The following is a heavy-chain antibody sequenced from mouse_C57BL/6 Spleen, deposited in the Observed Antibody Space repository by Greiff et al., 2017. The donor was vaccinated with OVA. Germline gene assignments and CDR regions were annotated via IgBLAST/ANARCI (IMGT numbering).Heavy chain of an antibody. CDR1: GYTFTSYW. Sequence: VQLQQPGAELVKPGASVKMSCKASGYTFTSYWITWVKQRPGQGLEWIGRIYPGDGDTNYNGKFKGKATLTADKSSSTAYMQLSSLTSEDSAVYFCARDYDYDAGFAYWGQGTLVTVSA. V-gene: IGHV1-55*01. D-gene: IGHD2-4*01. CDR2: IYPGDGDT. CDR3: ARDYDYDAGFAY. J-gene: IGHJ3*01.